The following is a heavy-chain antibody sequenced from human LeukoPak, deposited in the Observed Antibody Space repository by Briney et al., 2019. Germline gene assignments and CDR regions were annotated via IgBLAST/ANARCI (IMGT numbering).Heavy chain of an antibody. Sequence: GGSPRLSCAASGFTFSSYEMNWVRQAPGKGLEWVSYIISSGSTVYYADSVKGRFTISRDNSKNTLYLQMNSLRAEDTAVYYCAKEGYGGNPPTPWGQGTLVSVSS. V-gene: IGHV3-48*03. D-gene: IGHD4-23*01. CDR1: GFTFSSYE. J-gene: IGHJ5*02. CDR3: AKEGYGGNPPTP. CDR2: IISSGSTV.